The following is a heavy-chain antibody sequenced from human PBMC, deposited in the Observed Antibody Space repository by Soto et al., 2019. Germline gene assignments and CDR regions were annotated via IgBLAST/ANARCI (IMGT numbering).Heavy chain of an antibody. CDR1: GFTFSSYA. CDR3: AKDQQEYYYDSSGQTNGYYFDY. Sequence: GGSLRLSCAASGFTFSSYAMSWFRQAPGKGLEWVSAISGSGGSTYYADSVKGRFTISRDNSKNTLYLQMNSLRAEDTAVYYCAKDQQEYYYDSSGQTNGYYFDYWGQGTLVTVSS. D-gene: IGHD3-22*01. CDR2: ISGSGGST. V-gene: IGHV3-23*01. J-gene: IGHJ4*02.